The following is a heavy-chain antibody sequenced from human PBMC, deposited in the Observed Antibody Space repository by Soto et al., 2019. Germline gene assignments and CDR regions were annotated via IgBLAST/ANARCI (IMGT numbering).Heavy chain of an antibody. D-gene: IGHD6-6*01. CDR3: ARSPMEYSSSSRGLGY. CDR1: GGSISSGDYY. Sequence: SETLSLTCTVSGGSISSGDYYWSWIRQPPGKGLEWIGYIYYSGSTYYNPSLKSRVTISVDTSKNQFSLKLSSVTAADTAVYYCARSPMEYSSSSRGLGYWGQGTLVTVYS. V-gene: IGHV4-30-4*01. CDR2: IYYSGST. J-gene: IGHJ4*02.